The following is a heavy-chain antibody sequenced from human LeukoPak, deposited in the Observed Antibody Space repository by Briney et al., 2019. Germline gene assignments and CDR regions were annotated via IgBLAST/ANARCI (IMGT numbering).Heavy chain of an antibody. CDR3: ARVLRGSGSCFGY. CDR2: IYSGGST. CDR1: GFTVSTNY. D-gene: IGHD2-15*01. V-gene: IGHV3-66*01. Sequence: GGSLRLSCAASGFTVSTNYMTWVRQAPGKGLEWVSIIYSGGSTYYAEYVKGRFTISRDNSKNTLYLQMNSLRAEDTAVYYCARVLRGSGSCFGYWGQGTLVTVSS. J-gene: IGHJ4*02.